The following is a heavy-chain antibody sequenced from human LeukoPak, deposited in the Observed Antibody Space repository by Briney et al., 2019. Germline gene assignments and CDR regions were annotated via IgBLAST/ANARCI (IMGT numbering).Heavy chain of an antibody. D-gene: IGHD2-21*02. J-gene: IGHJ4*02. Sequence: GESLKISCKVSGYIFTNCYIAWVRQMPGKGLDWMGIIYPGDSDTKYSPSFQGQVTISVDKAISTAYLQWSSLKASDTAMYYCARRDPGRGIDYWGQGTLVTVSS. CDR2: IYPGDSDT. CDR3: ARRDPGRGIDY. V-gene: IGHV5-51*01. CDR1: GYIFTNCY.